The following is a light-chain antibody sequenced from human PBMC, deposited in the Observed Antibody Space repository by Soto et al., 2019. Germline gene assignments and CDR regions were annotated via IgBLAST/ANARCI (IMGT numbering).Light chain of an antibody. CDR1: KSDIGVYDF. CDR3: KSYACSNTYV. Sequence: QSVLTQPPSASGSPGQSVTISCTGTKSDIGVYDFVSWYQHHPGKAPRLIIYEVVQRPSGVPDRFSGSKSGNTGSLTVSGLQAADEADYFCKSYACSNTYVFGSGTKVTVL. V-gene: IGLV2-8*01. CDR2: EVV. J-gene: IGLJ1*01.